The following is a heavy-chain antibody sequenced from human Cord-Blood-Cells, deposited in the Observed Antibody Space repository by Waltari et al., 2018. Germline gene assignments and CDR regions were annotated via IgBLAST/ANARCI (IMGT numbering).Heavy chain of an antibody. J-gene: IGHJ6*02. D-gene: IGHD4-4*01. Sequence: QVQLVQSGAEVKKPGASVTVSCKASGYTFTAYYMPWMRQAPGQGLEWMGWINPNSGGTNYAQKFQGWVTMTRDTSISTAYMELSRLRSDDTAVYYCARDRLLDYSNYYYGMDVWGQGTTVTVSS. CDR3: ARDRLLDYSNYYYGMDV. CDR1: GYTFTAYY. V-gene: IGHV1-2*04. CDR2: INPNSGGT.